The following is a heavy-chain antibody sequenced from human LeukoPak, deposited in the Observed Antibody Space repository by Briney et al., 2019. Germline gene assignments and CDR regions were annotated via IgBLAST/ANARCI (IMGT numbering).Heavy chain of an antibody. Sequence: SETLSLTCTVSGVSISSYYWSWVRQPPGKGLEWVSYIYTSASTTSNPSLKSRVTISVDTSKNQFSLKLSSVTAADTAVYYCARMLQLGDYFDYWGQGTLVTVSS. CDR3: ARMLQLGDYFDY. J-gene: IGHJ4*02. CDR1: GVSISSYY. D-gene: IGHD5-24*01. V-gene: IGHV4-4*09. CDR2: IYTSAST.